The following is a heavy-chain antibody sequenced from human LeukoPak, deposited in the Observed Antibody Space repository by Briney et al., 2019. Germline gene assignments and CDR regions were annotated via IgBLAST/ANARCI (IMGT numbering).Heavy chain of an antibody. CDR1: GGSVSSGSYY. D-gene: IGHD4-17*01. V-gene: IGHV4-61*01. J-gene: IGHJ4*02. CDR2: IYYSGST. Sequence: SETLSLTCTVSGGSVSSGSYYWSWIRQPPGKGLEWIGYIYYSGSTNYNPSLKSRVTISVDTSKNQFSLKLSSVTAADTAVYYCAREGTYDYGDYYFDYWGQGTLVTVSS. CDR3: AREGTYDYGDYYFDY.